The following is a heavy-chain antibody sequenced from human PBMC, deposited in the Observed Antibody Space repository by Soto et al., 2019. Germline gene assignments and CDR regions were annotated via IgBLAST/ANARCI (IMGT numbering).Heavy chain of an antibody. CDR3: ARGGRFLGLYYYSGMAV. Sequence: SETLSLTCTVSGGSISSYYWSWIRQPPGKGLEWMWYIYYSGSTNYNHSLTSRVTISVDTSKNQFSLTLSSVTAADTAAYYCARGGRFLGLYYYSGMAVWGQGTTATASS. V-gene: IGHV4-59*01. CDR2: IYYSGST. J-gene: IGHJ6*02. CDR1: GGSISSYY. D-gene: IGHD3-3*01.